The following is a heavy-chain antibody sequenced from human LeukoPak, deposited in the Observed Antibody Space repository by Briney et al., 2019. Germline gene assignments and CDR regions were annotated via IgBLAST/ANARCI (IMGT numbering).Heavy chain of an antibody. CDR1: GYTFTGYY. J-gene: IGHJ1*01. D-gene: IGHD3-22*01. Sequence: ASVKVSCKASGYTFTGYYMHWVRQAPGQGLEWRGWIHPNSGGTNYAQKFQGRVTMTRDTSISTAYMELSRLRSDDTAVYYCARDGVGYYDSSGYYYFQHWGQGTLVTVSS. V-gene: IGHV1-2*02. CDR2: IHPNSGGT. CDR3: ARDGVGYYDSSGYYYFQH.